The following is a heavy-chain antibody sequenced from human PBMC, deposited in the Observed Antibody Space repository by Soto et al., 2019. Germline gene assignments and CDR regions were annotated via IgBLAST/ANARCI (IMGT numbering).Heavy chain of an antibody. CDR1: GFTFDDYA. Sequence: EVQLVESGGGLVQPGRSLRLSCAASGFTFDDYAMHWVRQAPGKGLEWVSGISWNSGSIGYADSVKGRFTISRDNAKNSPDLQKNNPRAEDTALDYLSKSLDTTKGTGTLRYWGQGTLVTVSS. J-gene: IGHJ4*02. CDR3: SKSLDTTKGTGTLRY. V-gene: IGHV3-9*01. CDR2: ISWNSGSI. D-gene: IGHD5-18*01.